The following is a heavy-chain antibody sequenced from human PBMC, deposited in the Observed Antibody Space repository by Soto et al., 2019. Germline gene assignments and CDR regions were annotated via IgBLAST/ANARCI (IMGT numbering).Heavy chain of an antibody. V-gene: IGHV3-21*01. D-gene: IGHD6-13*01. Sequence: PGGSLRLSCAASGFTFSSYSMNWVRQAPGKGLEWVSSVSSSSSYIYYADSVKGRFTISRDNAKNSLYLQMNSLRAEDTAVYYCARDHGAAADSYFDYWGQGTLVTVSS. J-gene: IGHJ4*02. CDR2: VSSSSSYI. CDR3: ARDHGAAADSYFDY. CDR1: GFTFSSYS.